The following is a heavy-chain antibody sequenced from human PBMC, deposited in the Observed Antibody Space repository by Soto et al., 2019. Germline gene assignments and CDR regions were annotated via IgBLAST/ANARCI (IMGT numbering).Heavy chain of an antibody. J-gene: IGHJ3*02. CDR2: ISSSSSYI. CDR1: GFTFSSYS. Sequence: GGSLRLSCAASGFTFSSYSMNWVRQAPGKGLEWVSSISSSSSYIYYADSVKGRFTISRDNAKNSLYLQMNSLRAEDTAVYYCARDKPCGGDMGNAFDIWGQGTMVTVSS. D-gene: IGHD2-21*01. V-gene: IGHV3-21*01. CDR3: ARDKPCGGDMGNAFDI.